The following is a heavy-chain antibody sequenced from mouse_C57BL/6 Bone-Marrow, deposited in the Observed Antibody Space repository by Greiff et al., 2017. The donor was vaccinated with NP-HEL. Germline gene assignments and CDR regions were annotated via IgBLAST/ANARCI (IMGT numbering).Heavy chain of an antibody. CDR3: ARDDYGSSSWFAY. CDR1: GYTFTSYW. D-gene: IGHD1-1*01. Sequence: QVQLQQPGAELVRPGTSVKLSCKASGYTFTSYWMHWVKQRPGQGLEWIGVIDPSDSYTNYNQKFKGKATLTVDTSCSTAYMQLSSLTSEDSAVYYCARDDYGSSSWFAYWGQGTLVTVSA. CDR2: IDPSDSYT. J-gene: IGHJ3*01. V-gene: IGHV1-59*01.